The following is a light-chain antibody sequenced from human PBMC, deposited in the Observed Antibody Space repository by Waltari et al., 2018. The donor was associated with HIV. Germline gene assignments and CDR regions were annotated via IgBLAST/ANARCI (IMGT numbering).Light chain of an antibody. CDR2: DVN. J-gene: IGLJ2*01. CDR3: SSDGGTSAGGSRKFYVI. CDR1: SNDIAASTF. V-gene: IGLV2-8*01. Sequence: QSALTQPPSASGSPGQSVTLPCTATSNDIAASTFVLWYPQHPGKAPPLILSDVNKRPSGVPNRFSGSKSGNTASLTVSGLQAEDEATYYCSSDGGTSAGGSRKFYVIFGGGTKLTVL.